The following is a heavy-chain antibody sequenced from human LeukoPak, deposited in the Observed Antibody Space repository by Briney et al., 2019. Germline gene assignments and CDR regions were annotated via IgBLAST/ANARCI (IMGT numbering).Heavy chain of an antibody. D-gene: IGHD5-18*01. V-gene: IGHV3-30*18. CDR2: ISYDGSNK. Sequence: GRSLRLSCAASGFTFSSYGMHWVRQAPGKGLEWVAVISYDGSNKYYADSVKGRFTISGDNSKNTLYLQMNSLRAEDTAVYYCAKDRGYSYGLNWFDPWGQGTLVTVSS. J-gene: IGHJ5*02. CDR1: GFTFSSYG. CDR3: AKDRGYSYGLNWFDP.